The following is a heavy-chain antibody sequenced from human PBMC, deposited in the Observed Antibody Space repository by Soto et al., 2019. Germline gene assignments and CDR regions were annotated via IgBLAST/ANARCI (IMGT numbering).Heavy chain of an antibody. Sequence: QLQLQESGSGLVRPSQTLSLTCAVSGGSISSGGYSWNWIRQPPGQGLECIGYIYHSGSTLYNPSLKSRVTISVDKCMTQFSLKLTAVTAADTAVYYCARDPLERNWFAPWGQGTLVTVSS. V-gene: IGHV4-30-2*01. CDR2: IYHSGST. CDR3: ARDPLERNWFAP. CDR1: GGSISSGGYS. J-gene: IGHJ5*02.